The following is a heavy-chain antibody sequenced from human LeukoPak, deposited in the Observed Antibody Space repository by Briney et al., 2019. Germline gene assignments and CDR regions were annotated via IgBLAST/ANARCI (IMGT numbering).Heavy chain of an antibody. J-gene: IGHJ6*02. CDR1: GYTFTGYY. Sequence: ASVKVSCKASGYTFTGYYMHWVRQAPGQGLEWMGWINPNSGGTNYAQKFQGRVTMTRDTSISTAYMELSRLGSDDTAVYYCARVQRGPSDYYYYGMDVWGQGTTVTVSS. CDR3: ARVQRGPSDYYYYGMDV. CDR2: INPNSGGT. V-gene: IGHV1-2*02.